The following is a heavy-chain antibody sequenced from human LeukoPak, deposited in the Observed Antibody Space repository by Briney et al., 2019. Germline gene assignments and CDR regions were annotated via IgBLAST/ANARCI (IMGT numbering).Heavy chain of an antibody. D-gene: IGHD3-22*01. J-gene: IGHJ6*03. CDR2: MYYTGGST. CDR3: LNTYYYDSSGYYIYYMDV. Sequence: PSETLSLTCSVSGGSISSSNHYWGWIRQPPGKGLEWIASMYYTGGSTYYNPSLKSRVTISGDKSKNRFSLRLNSVTAGDTAVYYCLNTYYYDSSGYYIYYMDVWGKGTTVSISS. V-gene: IGHV4-39*01. CDR1: GGSISSSNHY.